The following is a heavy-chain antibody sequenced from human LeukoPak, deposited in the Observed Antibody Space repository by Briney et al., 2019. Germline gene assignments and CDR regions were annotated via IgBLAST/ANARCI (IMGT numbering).Heavy chain of an antibody. Sequence: PGGSLRLSCAASGFTVSSNYMSWVRQAPGKGLEWVSVIYSGGSTYYADSVKGRFTISRDNSKNTLYLQMNSLRAEDTAVYYCARARYYYGSGSYYQRYYYYGMDVWGQGTTVTVSS. CDR2: IYSGGST. D-gene: IGHD3-10*01. V-gene: IGHV3-66*01. CDR3: ARARYYYGSGSYYQRYYYYGMDV. J-gene: IGHJ6*02. CDR1: GFTVSSNY.